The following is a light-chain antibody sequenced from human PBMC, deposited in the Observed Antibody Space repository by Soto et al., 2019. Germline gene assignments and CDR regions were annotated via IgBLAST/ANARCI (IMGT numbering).Light chain of an antibody. V-gene: IGKV3-11*01. J-gene: IGKJ4*01. CDR2: DAS. Sequence: EIVLTQSPATLSLSPGERATLSCRASQSVTNSLAWYQQKPGQAPRLLVYDASNRATGIPTRFSGSGSGTDFTLTISNLEPEDFATYYCQQANSFPLTFGGGTKVELK. CDR3: QQANSFPLT. CDR1: QSVTNS.